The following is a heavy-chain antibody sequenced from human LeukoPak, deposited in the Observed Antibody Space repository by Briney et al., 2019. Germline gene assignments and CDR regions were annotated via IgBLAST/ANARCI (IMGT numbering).Heavy chain of an antibody. Sequence: SETLSLTCTVSGYSITSAYYWGWIRQPPGKGLEWIGSFFLKGSTYYNPSLKSRVTISVDTSKNQFSLTLSSVTAADTAVCYCARAGVWDYSDSSGYHNGAFDIWGQGTMVTVSS. CDR2: FFLKGST. V-gene: IGHV4-38-2*02. J-gene: IGHJ3*02. CDR1: GYSITSAYY. D-gene: IGHD3-22*01. CDR3: ARAGVWDYSDSSGYHNGAFDI.